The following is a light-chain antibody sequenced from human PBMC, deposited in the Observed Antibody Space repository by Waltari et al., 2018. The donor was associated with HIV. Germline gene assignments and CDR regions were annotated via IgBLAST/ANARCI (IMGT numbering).Light chain of an antibody. CDR3: QQYYSTPYT. CDR2: WAT. CDR1: RNVLYSSNNKNY. Sequence: DIVMTQSPDSLAVSLGERATIHCKSSRNVLYSSNNKNYLAWYQQKPGQPPRLLIYWATSRESGVPDRFSGGGSGTDFTLTISSLRTEDVAVYYCQQYYSTPYTFGQGTKLEIK. J-gene: IGKJ2*01. V-gene: IGKV4-1*01.